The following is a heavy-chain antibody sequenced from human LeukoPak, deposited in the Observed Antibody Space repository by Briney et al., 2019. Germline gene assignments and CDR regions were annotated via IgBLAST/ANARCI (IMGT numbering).Heavy chain of an antibody. CDR3: ARDREDIAVAGPGY. CDR1: GFTFSSYS. J-gene: IGHJ4*02. D-gene: IGHD6-19*01. Sequence: PGGSLRLSCAASGFTFSSYSMNWVRQAPGKGLEWVSSIGSSSSYIYYADSVKGRFTISRDNAKNSLYLQMNSLRAEDTAVYYCARDREDIAVAGPGYWGQGTLVTVSS. CDR2: IGSSSSYI. V-gene: IGHV3-21*01.